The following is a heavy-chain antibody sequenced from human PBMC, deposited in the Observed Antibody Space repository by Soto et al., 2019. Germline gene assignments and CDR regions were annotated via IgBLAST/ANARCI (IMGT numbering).Heavy chain of an antibody. CDR1: GGTFSSYA. CDR3: ARDGLELPNWFDP. V-gene: IGHV1-69*13. Sequence: SVKVSCKASGGTFSSYAISWVRQAPGQGLEWMGGIIPIFGTANYAQKFQGRVTITADESTSTAYMELSSLRSEDTAVYYCARDGLELPNWFDPWGQGTLVTVSS. J-gene: IGHJ5*02. D-gene: IGHD1-7*01. CDR2: IIPIFGTA.